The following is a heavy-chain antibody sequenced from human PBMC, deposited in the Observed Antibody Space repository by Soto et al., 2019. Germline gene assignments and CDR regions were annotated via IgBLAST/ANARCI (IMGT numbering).Heavy chain of an antibody. CDR1: GGSISSSSYY. CDR3: ARHVLRFLGWFGWFDP. Sequence: SETLSLTCTVSGGSISSSSYYWGWIRQPPGKGLEWIGSIYYSGSTYYNPSLKSRVTISVDTSKNQFSLKLSYVTAADTAVYYCARHVLRFLGWFGWFDPGGQGTLVTVPS. CDR2: IYYSGST. V-gene: IGHV4-39*01. J-gene: IGHJ5*02. D-gene: IGHD3-3*01.